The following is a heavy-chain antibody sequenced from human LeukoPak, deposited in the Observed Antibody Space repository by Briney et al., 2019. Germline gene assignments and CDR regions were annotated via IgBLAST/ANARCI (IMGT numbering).Heavy chain of an antibody. CDR2: IWYDGSNK. V-gene: IGHV3-33*08. CDR1: GFTFSSYW. J-gene: IGHJ4*02. D-gene: IGHD5-18*01. CDR3: AREGADTAIDY. Sequence: TGGSLRLSCAASGFTFSSYWMHWVRQAPGKGLEWVAVIWYDGSNKYYADSVKGRFTISRDNSKNTLYLQMNSLRAEDTAVYYCAREGADTAIDYWGQGTLATVSS.